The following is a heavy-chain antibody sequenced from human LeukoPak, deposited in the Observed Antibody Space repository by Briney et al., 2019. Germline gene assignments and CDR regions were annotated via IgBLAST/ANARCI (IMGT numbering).Heavy chain of an antibody. J-gene: IGHJ4*02. CDR3: ARADSGRYFGTYFDY. CDR1: GFTFSSYE. V-gene: IGHV3-48*03. Sequence: VGSLRLSCAASGFTFSSYEMNWVRQAPGKGLEWVSYISSSGSTIYYADSVKGRFTISRDNAKNSLYLQMNSLSAEDTAVYYCARADSGRYFGTYFDYWGQGTLVTVSS. CDR2: ISSSGSTI. D-gene: IGHD1-26*01.